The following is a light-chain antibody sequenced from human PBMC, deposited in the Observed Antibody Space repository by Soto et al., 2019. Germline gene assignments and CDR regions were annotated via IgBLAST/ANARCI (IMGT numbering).Light chain of an antibody. V-gene: IGLV2-14*03. J-gene: IGLJ2*01. CDR2: GDQ. CDR1: SSDIGAYNF. Sequence: QSALTQPASVSGSPGQSITISCTVTSSDIGAYNFVYWYQQHPGKAPKLILYGDQIRPSGVSNRLSGSKSGNTASLAISGLQAEDEADDYCTSWKNGTKKVFGGGTKLTVL. CDR3: TSWKNGTKKV.